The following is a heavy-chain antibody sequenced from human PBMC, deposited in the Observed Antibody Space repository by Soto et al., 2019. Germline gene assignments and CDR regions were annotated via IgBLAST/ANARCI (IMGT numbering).Heavy chain of an antibody. CDR3: ARALRYFDWSDNWFDP. CDR2: ISAYNGNT. D-gene: IGHD3-9*01. V-gene: IGHV1-18*01. Sequence: QVQLVQSGAEVKKPGASVKVSCKASGYTFTSYGISWARQPPGQGLEWLGWISAYNGNTNYAQKLQGRFTMTTDTSTSTAYMELRSLRSDDTAVYYCARALRYFDWSDNWFDPWGQGTLVTVSS. CDR1: GYTFTSYG. J-gene: IGHJ5*02.